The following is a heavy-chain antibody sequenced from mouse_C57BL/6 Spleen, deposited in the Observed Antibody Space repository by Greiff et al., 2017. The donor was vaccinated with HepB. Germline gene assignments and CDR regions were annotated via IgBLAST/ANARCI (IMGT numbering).Heavy chain of an antibody. CDR1: GFTFSSYA. Sequence: EVHLVESGEGLVKPGGSLKLSCAASGFTFSSYAMSWVRQTPEKRLEWVAYISSGGDYIYYADTVKGRFTISRDNARNTLYLQMSSLKSEDTAMYYCTRGCDYAWFAYWGQGTLVTVSA. V-gene: IGHV5-9-1*02. CDR3: TRGCDYAWFAY. CDR2: ISSGGDYI. D-gene: IGHD2-4*01. J-gene: IGHJ3*01.